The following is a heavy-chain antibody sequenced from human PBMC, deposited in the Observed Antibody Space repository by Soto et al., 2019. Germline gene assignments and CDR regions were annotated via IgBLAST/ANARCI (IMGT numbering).Heavy chain of an antibody. Sequence: PSETLSLTCDVSGDTISTGGYTWAWIRQPPWKALEWIGHTYHSGNPYYNPSLKSRVIISVDRSKNQFSLKLSSVTAADTAVYYCARAPAPLDSSSWYYFDYWGQGTLVTVSS. V-gene: IGHV4-30-2*01. J-gene: IGHJ4*02. CDR2: TYHSGNP. D-gene: IGHD6-13*01. CDR1: GDTISTGGYT. CDR3: ARAPAPLDSSSWYYFDY.